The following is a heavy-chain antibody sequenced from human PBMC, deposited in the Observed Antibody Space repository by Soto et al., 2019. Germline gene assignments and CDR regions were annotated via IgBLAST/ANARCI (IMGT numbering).Heavy chain of an antibody. CDR2: IYSGGST. J-gene: IGHJ3*02. Sequence: GGSLRLSCAASGFTVSSNYMSWVRQAPGKGLEWVSVIYSGGSTYYADSVKGRFTISRDNSKNTLYLQMNSLRAEDTAVYYCARERRIYDILTGYAHDAFDIWGQGTMVTVSS. D-gene: IGHD3-9*01. V-gene: IGHV3-53*01. CDR3: ARERRIYDILTGYAHDAFDI. CDR1: GFTVSSNY.